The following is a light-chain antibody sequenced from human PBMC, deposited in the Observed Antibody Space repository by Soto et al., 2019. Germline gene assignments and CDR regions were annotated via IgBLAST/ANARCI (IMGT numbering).Light chain of an antibody. V-gene: IGLV2-14*03. Sequence: QSALTQPASVSGSPGQSITISCTGTSSDVGGYNYVSWYQQHPGKAPKLLICDVTNRPSGVSNRFSGSKSGNTASLTISGLQTEDEADYYCSSFASSIPLVFGGGTQVTVL. CDR2: DVT. J-gene: IGLJ2*01. CDR3: SSFASSIPLV. CDR1: SSDVGGYNY.